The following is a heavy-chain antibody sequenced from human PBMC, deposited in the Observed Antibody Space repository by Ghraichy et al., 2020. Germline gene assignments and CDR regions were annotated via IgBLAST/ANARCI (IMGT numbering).Heavy chain of an antibody. CDR3: ASRSSGYYRVDY. Sequence: SETLSLTCAVYGGSFSGYYWSWIRQPPGKGLEWIGEINHSGSTNYNPSLKSRVTISVDTSKNQFSLKLSSVTAADTAVYYCASRSSGYYRVDYWGQGTLVTVSS. D-gene: IGHD3-22*01. J-gene: IGHJ4*02. CDR1: GGSFSGYY. V-gene: IGHV4-34*01. CDR2: INHSGST.